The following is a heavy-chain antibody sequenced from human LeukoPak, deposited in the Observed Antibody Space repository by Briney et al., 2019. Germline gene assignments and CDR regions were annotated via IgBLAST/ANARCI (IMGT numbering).Heavy chain of an antibody. Sequence: GASVKVSCKASGYTFTGYYMHWVRQAPGQGLEWMGWINPNSGGTNYAQKFQGRVTMTRDTSISTAYMELSRLRSDDTAAYYCARDDGIQLWFPFDYWGQGTLVTVSS. CDR1: GYTFTGYY. V-gene: IGHV1-2*02. CDR2: INPNSGGT. CDR3: ARDDGIQLWFPFDY. D-gene: IGHD5-18*01. J-gene: IGHJ4*02.